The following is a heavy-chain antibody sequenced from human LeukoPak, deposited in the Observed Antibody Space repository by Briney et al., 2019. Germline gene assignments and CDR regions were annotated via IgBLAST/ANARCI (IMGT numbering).Heavy chain of an antibody. D-gene: IGHD3-16*02. Sequence: QPGGSLRLSCTASGFTFGDYAMSWVRQAPGKGLEWVGFIRSKAYGGTTEYAASVKGRFTISRYDSKSIAYLQMNSLKTEDTAVYYCTRGAPYVWGSYRSPPFDYWGQGTLVTVSS. V-gene: IGHV3-49*04. J-gene: IGHJ4*02. CDR2: IRSKAYGGTT. CDR1: GFTFGDYA. CDR3: TRGAPYVWGSYRSPPFDY.